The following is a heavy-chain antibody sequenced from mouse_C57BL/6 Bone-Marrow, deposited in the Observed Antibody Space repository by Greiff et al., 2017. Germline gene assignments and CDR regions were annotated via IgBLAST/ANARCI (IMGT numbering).Heavy chain of an antibody. CDR1: GYTFTSYG. CDR3: ARHHYYGSSYRTFAY. CDR2: IYPRSGNT. Sequence: QVQLQQSGAELARPGASVKLSCKASGYTFTSYGISWVKQRTGQGLEWIGEIYPRSGNTYYNEKFKGKATLTADKSSSTAYMELRSLTSEDSAVYFCARHHYYGSSYRTFAYWGQGTLVTVSA. J-gene: IGHJ3*01. V-gene: IGHV1-81*01. D-gene: IGHD1-1*01.